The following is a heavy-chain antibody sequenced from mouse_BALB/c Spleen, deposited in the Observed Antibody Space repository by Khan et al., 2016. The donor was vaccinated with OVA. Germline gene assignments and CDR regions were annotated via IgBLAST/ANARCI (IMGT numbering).Heavy chain of an antibody. CDR1: GFSLTGYG. D-gene: IGHD1-1*01. J-gene: IGHJ3*01. CDR2: IWGDGST. Sequence: QVQLKESGPGLVAPSQSLSITCTVSGFSLTGYGVNWVRQPPGKGLEWLGMIWGDGSTDYNSALKSRLSISKDNSKNQVFLKMNSLQTDDQARYYCARDRYYYGRGLAYWGQGTLVTVSA. V-gene: IGHV2-6-7*01. CDR3: ARDRYYYGRGLAY.